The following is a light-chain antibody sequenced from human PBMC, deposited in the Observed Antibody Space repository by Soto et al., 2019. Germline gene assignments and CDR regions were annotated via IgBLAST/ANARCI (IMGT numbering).Light chain of an antibody. J-gene: IGLJ1*01. Sequence: QSVLTQPPSTSGTPGQRVTMSCSGSSSNIGGNTVNWYQQLPGTAPKLLIYDDDKRPSGIPDRFSGSKSGTSATLGITGFQTGDEADYYCGSWDSSLSAYVFGTGTKLTVL. CDR3: GSWDSSLSAYV. CDR2: DDD. V-gene: IGLV1-51*01. CDR1: SSNIGGNT.